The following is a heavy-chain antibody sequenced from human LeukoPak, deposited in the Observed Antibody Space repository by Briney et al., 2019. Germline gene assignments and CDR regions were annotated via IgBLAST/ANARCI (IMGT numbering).Heavy chain of an antibody. CDR1: GYAFTSYG. D-gene: IGHD2-15*01. V-gene: IGHV1-18*01. J-gene: IGHJ4*02. CDR2: ISAYNGNT. CDR3: AKDPRGYCSGGSCYLGSDY. Sequence: ASVKVSCKASGYAFTSYGISWVRQAPGQGLEWMGWISAYNGNTNYAQKLQGRVTMTTDTSTSTAYMELRSLRSDDTAVYYCAKDPRGYCSGGSCYLGSDYWGQGTLVTVSS.